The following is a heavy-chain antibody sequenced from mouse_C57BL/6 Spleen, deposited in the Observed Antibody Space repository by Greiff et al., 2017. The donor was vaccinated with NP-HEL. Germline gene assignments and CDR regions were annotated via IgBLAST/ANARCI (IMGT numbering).Heavy chain of an antibody. V-gene: IGHV1-26*01. D-gene: IGHD2-3*01. J-gene: IGHJ2*01. Sequence: VQLQQSGPELVKPGASVKISCKASGYTFTDYYMNWVEQSHGKSLEWIGDINPNNGGTSYNQKFKGKATLTVDKSSSTAYMELRSLTSEDSAVYYCAIIYDGYLFYFDYWGQGTTLTVSS. CDR1: GYTFTDYY. CDR3: AIIYDGYLFYFDY. CDR2: INPNNGGT.